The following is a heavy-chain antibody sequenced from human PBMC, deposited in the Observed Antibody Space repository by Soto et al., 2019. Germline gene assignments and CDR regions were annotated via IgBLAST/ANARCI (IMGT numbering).Heavy chain of an antibody. V-gene: IGHV1-69*06. Sequence: QVQLVQSGAEVKKPGSSVKVSCKASGGTFSSYAISWVRQAPGQGLEWMGGIIPIFGTANYAQKFQGRDTITADKSTSTAHMELSSLRSADTAVYYCARALKMKSGSAFDYWGQGTLVTVSS. CDR2: IIPIFGTA. CDR1: GGTFSSYA. CDR3: ARALKMKSGSAFDY. J-gene: IGHJ4*02. D-gene: IGHD1-26*01.